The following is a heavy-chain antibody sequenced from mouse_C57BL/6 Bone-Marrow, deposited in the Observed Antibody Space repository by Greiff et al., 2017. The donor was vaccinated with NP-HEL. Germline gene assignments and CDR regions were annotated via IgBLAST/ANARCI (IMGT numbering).Heavy chain of an antibody. CDR3: ARHADGYYPFAY. CDR1: GFSLTSYG. V-gene: IGHV2-6-1*01. D-gene: IGHD2-3*01. Sequence: QVQLQQSGPGLVAPSQSLSITCTVSGFSLTSYGVHWVRQPPGKGLEWLVVIWSDGSTTYNSALKSRLSISKDNSKSQVFLKMNSLQTDDTAMYYCARHADGYYPFAYWGQGTLVTVSA. CDR2: IWSDGST. J-gene: IGHJ3*01.